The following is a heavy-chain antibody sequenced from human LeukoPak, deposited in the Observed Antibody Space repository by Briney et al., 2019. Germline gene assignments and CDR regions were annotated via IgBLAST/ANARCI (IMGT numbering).Heavy chain of an antibody. Sequence: SETLSLTCTVSGYSISSGYYWGWIRQPPGKGLEWIGSISHRGSTYYSPSLKSRVTISVDTSKNQFSLKLSSVTAADTAVYYCARDSGYCSSTSCLGGKYYYYYYMDVWGKGTTVTVSS. J-gene: IGHJ6*03. D-gene: IGHD2-2*01. V-gene: IGHV4-38-2*02. CDR1: GYSISSGYY. CDR2: ISHRGST. CDR3: ARDSGYCSSTSCLGGKYYYYYYMDV.